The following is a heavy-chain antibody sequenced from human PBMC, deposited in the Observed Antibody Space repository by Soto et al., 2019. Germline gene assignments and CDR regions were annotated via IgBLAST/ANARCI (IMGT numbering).Heavy chain of an antibody. CDR1: GGSISSSNW. CDR3: ARVYTVNYVGYFDY. Sequence: SETLSLTCAVAGGSISSSNWWSWVRQPPGKGLEWIGEIYHSGGTNYNPSLKSRITMSIDTSKNQFSLKLSSVTAADTAVFYCARVYTVNYVGYFDYWGQGALVTVS. CDR2: IYHSGGT. J-gene: IGHJ4*02. D-gene: IGHD3-10*02. V-gene: IGHV4-4*02.